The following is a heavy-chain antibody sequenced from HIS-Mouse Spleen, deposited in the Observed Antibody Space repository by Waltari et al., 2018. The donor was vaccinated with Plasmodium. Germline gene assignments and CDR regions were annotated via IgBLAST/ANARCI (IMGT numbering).Heavy chain of an antibody. J-gene: IGHJ3*02. V-gene: IGHV3-53*01. CDR3: ARGMKSSSSAFDI. CDR1: GFTASGPS. Sequence: EVQLVGSGGGLIQLGGSLSIYCVASGFTASGPSNSWVRQAPGKGLEWVSVIYSGGSTYYADSVKGRFTISRDNSKNTLYLQMNSLRAEDTAVYYCARGMKSSSSAFDIWGQGTMVTVSS. CDR2: IYSGGST. D-gene: IGHD6-6*01.